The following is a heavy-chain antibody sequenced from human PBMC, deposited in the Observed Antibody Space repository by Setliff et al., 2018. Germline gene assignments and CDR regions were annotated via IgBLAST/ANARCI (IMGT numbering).Heavy chain of an antibody. Sequence: LKISCAASGFPFSIYSMHWVRQAPGKGLEWVSSISDSSFHIYYRDSVKGRFTISRDNARNSLYLQMNSLRADDTAVYYCARSAANGGHDPFDIWSQGTMVTVSS. J-gene: IGHJ3*02. V-gene: IGHV3-21*01. CDR2: ISDSSFHI. CDR1: GFPFSIYS. CDR3: ARSAANGGHDPFDI. D-gene: IGHD6-25*01.